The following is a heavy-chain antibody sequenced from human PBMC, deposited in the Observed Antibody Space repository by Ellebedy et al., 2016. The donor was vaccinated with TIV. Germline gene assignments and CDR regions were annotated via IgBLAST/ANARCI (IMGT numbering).Heavy chain of an antibody. D-gene: IGHD1-26*01. J-gene: IGHJ3*01. CDR1: GFTFGTYS. CDR2: ISSSSKTI. CDR3: ARGPYSGTYDYAFDV. Sequence: PGGSLRLSCAASGFTFGTYSMNWVRQAPGKGLEWVSYISSSSKTIYYADSVKGRFTISRDNAKNSLYLQMNSLRAEDTAVYYCARGPYSGTYDYAFDVWGQGTMVTVSS. V-gene: IGHV3-48*04.